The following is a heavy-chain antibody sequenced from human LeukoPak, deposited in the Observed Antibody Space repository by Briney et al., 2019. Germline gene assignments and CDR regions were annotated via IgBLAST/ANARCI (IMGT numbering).Heavy chain of an antibody. CDR3: VRLVCSSTTCYVSRYNWFDP. D-gene: IGHD2-2*01. V-gene: IGHV5-51*01. CDR2: IYPGDSDT. CDR1: GYSFSGYW. Sequence: GESLKISCKASGYSFSGYWIGWVRPMPGKGLEWMGIIYPGDSDTRYSPSFQGQVTISADNSIRTAYLQWSSLKASDTAMYYCVRLVCSSTTCYVSRYNWFDPWGQGTLVTVSS. J-gene: IGHJ5*02.